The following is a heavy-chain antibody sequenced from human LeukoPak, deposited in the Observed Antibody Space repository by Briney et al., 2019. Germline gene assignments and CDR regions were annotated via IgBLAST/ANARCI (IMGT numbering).Heavy chain of an antibody. CDR3: ARVDSSSWSPFDY. V-gene: IGHV3-74*01. CDR2: INSDGSST. J-gene: IGHJ4*02. CDR1: GFTFSSYW. D-gene: IGHD6-13*01. Sequence: GGSLRLSCAASGFTFSSYWMHWVRQAPGKGLVWVSRINSDGSSTSYADSVKGRFTISRDNAKNTLYPQMNSLRAEDTAVYYCARVDSSSWSPFDYWGQGTLVTVSS.